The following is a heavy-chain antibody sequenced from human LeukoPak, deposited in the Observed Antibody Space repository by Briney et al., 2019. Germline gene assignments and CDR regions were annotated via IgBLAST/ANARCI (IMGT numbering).Heavy chain of an antibody. CDR2: IYSSGNT. J-gene: IGHJ5*02. V-gene: IGHV3-66*01. CDR1: GFTGGINDY. D-gene: IGHD1-26*01. CDR3: TRTDLWVS. Sequence: GGSLRLSCAGSGFTGGINDYMSWVRQAPGKGLEWVSVIYSSGNTYYADSVRGRFTISRDKSKNTLYLQMNSLTVEDTAIYYCTRTDLWVSWGQGAQVTVSS.